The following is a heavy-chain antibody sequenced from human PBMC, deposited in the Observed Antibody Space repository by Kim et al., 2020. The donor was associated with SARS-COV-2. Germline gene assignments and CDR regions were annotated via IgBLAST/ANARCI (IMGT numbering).Heavy chain of an antibody. J-gene: IGHJ4*02. V-gene: IGHV3-48*03. CDR1: GFTFSSYE. CDR2: ISSSGSTI. D-gene: IGHD6-6*01. Sequence: GGSLRLSCAASGFTFSSYEMNWVRQAPGKGLEWVSYISSSGSTIYYADSVKGRFTISRDNAKNSLYLQMNSLRAEDTAVYYCARVGREYSRQRNDYWGQGTLVTVSS. CDR3: ARVGREYSRQRNDY.